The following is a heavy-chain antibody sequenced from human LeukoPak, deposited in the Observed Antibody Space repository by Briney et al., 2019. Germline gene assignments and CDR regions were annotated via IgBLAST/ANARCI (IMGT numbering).Heavy chain of an antibody. J-gene: IGHJ6*03. CDR1: GGSISSGSYY. Sequence: PSETLSLTCTVSGGSISSGSYYWSWIRQPAGKGLEWIGRIFTSGSTKYNPSLKSRVTISVDTSKNQFSLKLSSVTAADTAVYHCAREGKITMVRGVIRYYYMDVWGKGTTVTISS. D-gene: IGHD3-10*01. V-gene: IGHV4-61*02. CDR2: IFTSGST. CDR3: AREGKITMVRGVIRYYYMDV.